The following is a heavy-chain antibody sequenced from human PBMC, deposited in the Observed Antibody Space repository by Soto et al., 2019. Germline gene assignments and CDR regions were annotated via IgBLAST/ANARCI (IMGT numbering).Heavy chain of an antibody. CDR1: GFTFSSYS. Sequence: GGSLRLSCAASGFTFSSYSMNWVRQAPGKGLEWVSYISSSSSTIYYADSVKGRFTISRDNAKNSLYLQMNSLRAEDTAVYYCARDPPNSGIAARTYWYFDLWGRGTLVTVSS. J-gene: IGHJ2*01. V-gene: IGHV3-48*01. CDR2: ISSSSSTI. CDR3: ARDPPNSGIAARTYWYFDL. D-gene: IGHD6-6*01.